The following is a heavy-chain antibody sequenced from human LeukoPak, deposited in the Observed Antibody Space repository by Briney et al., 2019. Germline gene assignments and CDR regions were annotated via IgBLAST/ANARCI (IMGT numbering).Heavy chain of an antibody. J-gene: IGHJ6*02. CDR3: ARGGTNYYYGMDV. Sequence: GASLILSCAASGFTFSGYAMHWVHQAPGNVLEWVTLISYDGSDKYYADSVKGRFTISRDSSKNTLYLQMNSLRAEDTAVYFCARGGTNYYYGMDVWGQGTTVTVSS. V-gene: IGHV3-30-3*01. CDR2: ISYDGSDK. CDR1: GFTFSGYA.